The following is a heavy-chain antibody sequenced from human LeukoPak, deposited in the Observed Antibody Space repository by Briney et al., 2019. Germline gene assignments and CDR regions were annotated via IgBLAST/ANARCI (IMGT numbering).Heavy chain of an antibody. J-gene: IGHJ4*02. CDR1: GYSVTTYW. D-gene: IGHD1-26*01. Sequence: GEPLKSSCKGSGYSVTTYWIAWVRQMPGKGLEWMGIIYPGDSDTRYSPSFQGQVTISADKSISTAYLQWSSLKASDTALYYCARRGTGNYYYSFDYWGQGTLVTVSS. CDR3: ARRGTGNYYYSFDY. CDR2: IYPGDSDT. V-gene: IGHV5-51*01.